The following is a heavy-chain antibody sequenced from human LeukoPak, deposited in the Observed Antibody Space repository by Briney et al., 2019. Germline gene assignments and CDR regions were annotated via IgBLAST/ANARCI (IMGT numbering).Heavy chain of an antibody. Sequence: GASVKVSCKASGGTFTSYDINWVRQATGQGLEWMGWMNPNSGNTGYAQKFQGRVTITRNTSISTAYMELSSLRSEDTAVYYCARFSPAYYYGSGSYIDYWGQGTLVTVSS. CDR2: MNPNSGNT. CDR3: ARFSPAYYYGSGSYIDY. J-gene: IGHJ4*02. V-gene: IGHV1-8*03. CDR1: GGTFTSYD. D-gene: IGHD3-10*01.